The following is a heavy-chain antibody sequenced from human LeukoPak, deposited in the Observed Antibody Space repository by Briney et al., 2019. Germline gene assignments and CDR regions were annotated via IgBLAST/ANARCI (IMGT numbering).Heavy chain of an antibody. J-gene: IGHJ5*02. CDR1: GGTFSSYA. V-gene: IGHV1-69*05. Sequence: GASVKVSCKASGGTFSSYAISWVRQAPGQGLEWMGGIIPIFGTANYAQKFQGRVTITTDESTSTAYMELSSLRSEDTAVYYCARGPLSIAARNWFDPWGQGTLVTVSS. CDR2: IIPIFGTA. CDR3: ARGPLSIAARNWFDP. D-gene: IGHD6-6*01.